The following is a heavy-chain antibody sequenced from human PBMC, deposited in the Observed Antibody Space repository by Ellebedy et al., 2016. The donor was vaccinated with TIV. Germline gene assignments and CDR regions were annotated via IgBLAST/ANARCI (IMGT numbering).Heavy chain of an antibody. CDR1: GFTVSSNY. CDR2: IYSGGCT. Sequence: PGGSLRLSCAASGFTVSSNYMSWVRQAPGKGLEWVSVIYSGGCTYYADSVKGRFTISRHNSKNTLFLQMNSLRAEDTAVYYCARVTGYDSSGYDYYMDVWGKGTTVTVSS. CDR3: ARVTGYDSSGYDYYMDV. J-gene: IGHJ6*03. V-gene: IGHV3-53*04. D-gene: IGHD3-22*01.